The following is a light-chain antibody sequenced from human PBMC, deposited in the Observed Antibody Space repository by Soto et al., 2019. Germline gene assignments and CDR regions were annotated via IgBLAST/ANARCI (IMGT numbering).Light chain of an antibody. CDR2: GAS. Sequence: EIVMTQSPATLSVSPGERATLSCRASQSVSGNLAWYQQKPGQAPRLLTYGASTRATGIPARFSGSGSGTEFTLTISSLQSEDFAVYYCQQYSNWPGTFGQGTKVEIK. CDR3: QQYSNWPGT. CDR1: QSVSGN. J-gene: IGKJ1*01. V-gene: IGKV3-15*01.